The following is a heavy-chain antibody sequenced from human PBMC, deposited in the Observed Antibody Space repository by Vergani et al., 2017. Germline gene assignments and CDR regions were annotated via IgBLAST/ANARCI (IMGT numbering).Heavy chain of an antibody. CDR2: IYYSGST. CDR3: GRVADFYGLESRLLDL. Sequence: QVKLQESGPGLVKPSETLSLTFTVSGASVSSGGYYWSWIRQHPGKGLEWIGYIYYSGSTYYNPSLKSRVTISVDTSKNQFSLKLSSVTAADTAVYYCGRVADFYGLESRLLDLWGQGILVTVSS. J-gene: IGHJ5*02. D-gene: IGHD3-10*01. CDR1: GASVSSGGYY. V-gene: IGHV4-31*03.